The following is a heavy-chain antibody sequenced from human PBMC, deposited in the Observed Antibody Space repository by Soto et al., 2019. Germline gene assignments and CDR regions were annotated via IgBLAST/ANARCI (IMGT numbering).Heavy chain of an antibody. CDR1: GFSLTNTGVT. CDR2: VYWHDDK. CDR3: AHSNFHILNGRFDS. Sequence: SGPTLVNPTHTLTLTCTFSGFSLTNTGVTVGWIRQPPGKALDWLALVYWHDDKRYNPSLRNRLTIAKDTSKNRVVLTLANVVGSNTATYYCAHSNFHILNGRFDSFGGVTLVTFCS. V-gene: IGHV2-5*01. D-gene: IGHD3-9*01. J-gene: IGHJ5*01.